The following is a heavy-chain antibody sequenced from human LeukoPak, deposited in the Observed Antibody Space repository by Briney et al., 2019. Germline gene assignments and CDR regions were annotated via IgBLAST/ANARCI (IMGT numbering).Heavy chain of an antibody. CDR3: ARDLGTGWPYWYFDL. V-gene: IGHV4-59*01. Sequence: SETLSLTCTVSGDSIGSYWWSWVRQSPGKGLEWIAYIHYRGTTNSNPSLKSRVSISVDTSKNQFSLNLNSVTDADTAVYYCARDLGTGWPYWYFDLWGRGTLVTVSS. J-gene: IGHJ2*01. CDR2: IHYRGTT. D-gene: IGHD6-19*01. CDR1: GDSIGSYW.